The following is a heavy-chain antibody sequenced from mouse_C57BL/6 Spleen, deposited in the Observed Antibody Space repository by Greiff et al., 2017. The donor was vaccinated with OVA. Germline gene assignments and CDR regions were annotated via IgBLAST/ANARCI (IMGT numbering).Heavy chain of an antibody. V-gene: IGHV14-4*01. CDR1: GFNIKDDY. Sequence: EVKLMESGAELVRPGASVKLSCTASGFNIKDDYMHWVKQRPEQGLEWIGWIDPENGDTEYASKFQGKATITADTSSNTAYLQLSSLTSEDTAVYYCTRWPHYYAMDYWGQGTSVTVSS. J-gene: IGHJ4*01. D-gene: IGHD2-3*01. CDR3: TRWPHYYAMDY. CDR2: IDPENGDT.